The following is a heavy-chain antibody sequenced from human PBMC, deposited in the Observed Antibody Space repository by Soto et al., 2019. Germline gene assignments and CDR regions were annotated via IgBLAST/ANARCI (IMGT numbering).Heavy chain of an antibody. D-gene: IGHD2-2*02. CDR2: ISAYNGNT. CDR1: GYTFTSYG. V-gene: IGHV1-18*01. J-gene: IGHJ6*03. Sequence: VASVKVSCKASGYTFTSYGISWVRQAPGQGLEWMGWISAYNGNTNYAQKLQGRVTMTTDTSTSTAYMELRSLRSDDTAVYYCARDAVVPAAIFSDYYYYMDVWGKGTTVTVSS. CDR3: ARDAVVPAAIFSDYYYYMDV.